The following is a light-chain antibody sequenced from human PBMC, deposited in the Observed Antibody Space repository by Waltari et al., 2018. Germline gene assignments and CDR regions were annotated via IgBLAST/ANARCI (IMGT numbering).Light chain of an antibody. CDR2: ASS. CDR1: ESVNSH. CDR3: QQYNKWPPT. J-gene: IGKJ4*01. V-gene: IGKV3-15*01. Sequence: EVLLTQSPVTLSVSPGEPATLSCRASESVNSHLAWYYQKPGQAPRLLMYASSARATGVPVRFTGSGFDTDFTLTISSLQSEDLGIYHCQQYNKWPPTFGGGTKVEIK.